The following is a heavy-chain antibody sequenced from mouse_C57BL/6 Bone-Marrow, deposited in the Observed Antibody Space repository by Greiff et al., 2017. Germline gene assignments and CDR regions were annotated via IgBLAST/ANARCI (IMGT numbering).Heavy chain of an antibody. J-gene: IGHJ4*01. CDR3: ARYLYSNYSYAMDY. CDR2: INPYNGGT. CDR1: GYTFTDYY. V-gene: IGHV1-19*01. D-gene: IGHD2-5*01. Sequence: VQLQQSGPVLVKPGASVKMSCKASGYTFTDYYMNWVKQSHGKSLEWIGVINPYNGGTSYNQKFKGKATLTVDKSSSTAYMELNSLTSEDSAVYYCARYLYSNYSYAMDYWGQGTSVTVSS.